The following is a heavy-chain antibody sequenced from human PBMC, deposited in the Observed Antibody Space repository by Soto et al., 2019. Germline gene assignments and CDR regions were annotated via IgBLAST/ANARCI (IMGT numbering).Heavy chain of an antibody. CDR2: ISSSSSYI. V-gene: IGHV3-21*01. Sequence: SGGSLRLSCAASGFTFSSYSMNWVRQAPGKGLEWVSSISSSSSYIYYADSVKGRFTISRDNAKNSLYLQMNSLRAEDTAVYYCAGDRTPSTSYDYYYGMDVWGQGTTLTVSS. CDR1: GFTFSSYS. CDR3: AGDRTPSTSYDYYYGMDV. J-gene: IGHJ6*02. D-gene: IGHD2-2*01.